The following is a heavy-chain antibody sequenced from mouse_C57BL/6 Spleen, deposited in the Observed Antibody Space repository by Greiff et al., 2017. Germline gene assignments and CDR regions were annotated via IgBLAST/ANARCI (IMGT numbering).Heavy chain of an antibody. V-gene: IGHV1-74*01. CDR3: AIWGHYYAMDY. Sequence: LQPGAALVKPGASVQVSCKASGYTFTSYWMHWVKQRPGQGLEWIGRIHPSDSDTNYNQKFKGTATLTVDKSSSTAYMQLSSLTSEDSAVYYCAIWGHYYAMDYWGQGTSVTVSS. CDR2: IHPSDSDT. CDR1: GYTFTSYW. J-gene: IGHJ4*01.